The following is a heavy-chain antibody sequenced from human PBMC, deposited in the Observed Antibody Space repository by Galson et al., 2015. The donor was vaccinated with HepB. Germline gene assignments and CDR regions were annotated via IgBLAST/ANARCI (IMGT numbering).Heavy chain of an antibody. V-gene: IGHV3-11*06. Sequence: SLRLSCAASGFTSSDYYMSWIRQAPGKGLEWVSYISSSSSYTNYADSVKGRFTISRDNAKNSLYLQMNSLRAEDTAVYYCASSETYYDSSGYVYWGQGTLVTVSS. CDR1: GFTSSDYY. CDR3: ASSETYYDSSGYVY. D-gene: IGHD3-22*01. CDR2: ISSSSSYT. J-gene: IGHJ4*02.